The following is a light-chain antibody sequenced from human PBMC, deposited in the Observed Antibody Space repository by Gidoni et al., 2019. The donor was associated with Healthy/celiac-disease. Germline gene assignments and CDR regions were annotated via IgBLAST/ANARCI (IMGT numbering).Light chain of an antibody. V-gene: IGLV1-40*01. CDR2: GNN. J-gene: IGLJ2*01. CDR3: QSYDSSLSGVV. CDR1: SSNIGARSD. Sequence: QSVLTQPPSVSGAPGQRVTISCTGSSSNIGARSDVHWYQQLPVTAPKLLIYGNNNRPSGVPDRFSGSKSGTSASLAITGLQAEDEADYYCQSYDSSLSGVVFGGGTKLTVL.